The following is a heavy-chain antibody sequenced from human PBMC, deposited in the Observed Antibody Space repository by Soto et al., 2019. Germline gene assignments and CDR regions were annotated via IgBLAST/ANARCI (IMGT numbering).Heavy chain of an antibody. CDR1: GYTLTELS. V-gene: IGHV1-24*01. CDR3: ASRGGSSGHPYYFDY. Sequence: ASVNVSCKVSGYTLTELSMHWVRQAPGKGLEWMGGFDPEDGETIYAQKFQGRVTMTEDTSTDTAYMELSSLRSEDTAVYYCASRGGSSGHPYYFDYWGQGTLVTVSS. CDR2: FDPEDGET. J-gene: IGHJ4*02. D-gene: IGHD3-22*01.